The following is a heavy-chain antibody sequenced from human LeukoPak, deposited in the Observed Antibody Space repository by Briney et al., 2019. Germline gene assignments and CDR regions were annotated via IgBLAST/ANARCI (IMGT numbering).Heavy chain of an antibody. Sequence: ASVKVSCKASGYTFTSYYMHWVRQAPGQGLEWMGIINPSGGSTSYAQKFQGRVTITTDESTSTAYMELSSLRSEDTAVYYCARGQGVLQDTLSDYWGQGTLVTVSS. J-gene: IGHJ4*02. CDR2: INPSGGST. V-gene: IGHV1-46*01. CDR1: GYTFTSYY. CDR3: ARGQGVLQDTLSDY. D-gene: IGHD2-15*01.